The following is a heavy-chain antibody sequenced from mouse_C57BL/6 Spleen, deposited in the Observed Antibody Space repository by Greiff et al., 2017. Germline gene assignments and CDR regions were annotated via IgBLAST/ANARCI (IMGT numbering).Heavy chain of an antibody. Sequence: VQLKQSGAELEKPGASVQLSCTASGFNITDYYMPWVKQRTEQGLAWIGRIDPEDGETKYAPKFQGKATITADTSSHTAYLPLSSLTSEDTAVYYCAGNSYYGSSYWFAYWGQGTLVTVSA. V-gene: IGHV14-2*01. CDR2: IDPEDGET. CDR3: AGNSYYGSSYWFAY. D-gene: IGHD1-1*01. CDR1: GFNITDYY. J-gene: IGHJ3*01.